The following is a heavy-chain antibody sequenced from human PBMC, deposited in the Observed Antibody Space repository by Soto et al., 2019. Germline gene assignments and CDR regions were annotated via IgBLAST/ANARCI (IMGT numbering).Heavy chain of an antibody. Sequence: SETLSLTCTITGGSISSSSYYWGWIRQPPGKGLEWIGSIYYSGSTYYNPSLKSRVTISVDTSKNQFSLKLSSVTAADTAVYYCARQGVAGTYYYYGMDVWGQGTTVT. J-gene: IGHJ6*02. D-gene: IGHD6-19*01. V-gene: IGHV4-39*01. CDR1: GGSISSSSYY. CDR2: IYYSGST. CDR3: ARQGVAGTYYYYGMDV.